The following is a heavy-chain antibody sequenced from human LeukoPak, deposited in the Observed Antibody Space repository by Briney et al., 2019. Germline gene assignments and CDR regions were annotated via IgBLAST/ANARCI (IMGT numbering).Heavy chain of an antibody. CDR3: ARSSGSGSLDGMDV. CDR2: IYYSGST. CDR1: GGSISSYY. D-gene: IGHD3-10*01. J-gene: IGHJ6*02. Sequence: SETLSLTCTVSGGSISSYYWSWIRQPPGKGLEWIGYIYYSGSTNYNPSLKSRVTISVDTSKNQFSLKLSSVTAADTAVYYCARSSGSGSLDGMDVWGQGTTVTVSS. V-gene: IGHV4-59*08.